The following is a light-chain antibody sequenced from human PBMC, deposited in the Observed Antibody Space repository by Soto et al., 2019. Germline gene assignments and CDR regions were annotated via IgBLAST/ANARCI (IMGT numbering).Light chain of an antibody. CDR3: HQYNNLWT. Sequence: DIHMTQSRQSLSSSVGYRSTITCRASQGIANYLAWYQQKPGKFPQVLIYAASTLQSGFPSRFSGSGSGTEFTLTISSLQSEDFGVYYRHQYNNLWTFGQGTKVDIK. CDR2: AAS. J-gene: IGKJ1*01. V-gene: IGKV1-27*01. CDR1: QGIANY.